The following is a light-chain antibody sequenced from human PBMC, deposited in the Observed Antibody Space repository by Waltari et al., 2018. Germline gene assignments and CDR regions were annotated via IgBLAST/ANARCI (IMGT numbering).Light chain of an antibody. Sequence: DIQMTQSPPSLAASVGNRVTITCRASQDIRNELGWYQQKPGKAPKSLIYAASSLQSGVPSRFSGSGYGTEFTLTISALQPEDFATYYCLQHTTYPYTFGQGTKLEI. CDR1: QDIRNE. J-gene: IGKJ2*01. CDR2: AAS. V-gene: IGKV1-17*01. CDR3: LQHTTYPYT.